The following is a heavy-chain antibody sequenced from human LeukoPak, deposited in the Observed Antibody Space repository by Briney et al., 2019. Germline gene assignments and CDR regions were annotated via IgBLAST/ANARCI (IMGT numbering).Heavy chain of an antibody. J-gene: IGHJ6*02. CDR1: GFTFGSYS. D-gene: IGHD1-26*01. CDR3: AREARGSELVGAALYYYYYGMDV. CDR2: ISVGGRIM. Sequence: PGGSLRLSCVASGFTFGSYSFNWVRQAPGKGLEWVSYISVGGRIMSYADSVRGRFTISRDDAKNSIYLQMNSLRAEDTAVYYCAREARGSELVGAALYYYYYGMDVWGQGTTVTVSS. V-gene: IGHV3-48*01.